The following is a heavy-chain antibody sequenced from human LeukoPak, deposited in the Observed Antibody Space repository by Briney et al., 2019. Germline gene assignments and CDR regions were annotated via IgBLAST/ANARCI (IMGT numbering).Heavy chain of an antibody. CDR1: GFPFRVRW. Sequence: PGGSLRLSCTAPGFPFRVRWMHWVRHAPGKGLVWISLIKKDGFFSTYADSVKGRFTISRDDAKNTLYLQMDSLRAADTAVYYCAKDNGYYYDSSGYYDYWGQGTLVTVSS. CDR3: AKDNGYYYDSSGYYDY. V-gene: IGHV3-74*03. CDR2: IKKDGFFS. J-gene: IGHJ4*02. D-gene: IGHD3-22*01.